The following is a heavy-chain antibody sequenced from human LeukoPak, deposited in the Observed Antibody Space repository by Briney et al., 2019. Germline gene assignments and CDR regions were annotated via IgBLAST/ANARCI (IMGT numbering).Heavy chain of an antibody. CDR2: IRSDGSNK. Sequence: TGGSLRLSCAASGFTFSSYAMHWVRQVPGKGLEWVTFIRSDGSNKYYADSVKGRFTISRDNSKNTLYLQMNSLRTEDTAVYYCAKDDSSSWSVLDYWGQGTLVTVSS. V-gene: IGHV3-30*02. D-gene: IGHD6-13*01. CDR1: GFTFSSYA. J-gene: IGHJ4*02. CDR3: AKDDSSSWSVLDY.